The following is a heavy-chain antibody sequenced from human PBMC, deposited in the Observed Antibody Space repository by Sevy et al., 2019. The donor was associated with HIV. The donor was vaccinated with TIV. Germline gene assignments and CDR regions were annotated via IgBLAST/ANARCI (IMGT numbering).Heavy chain of an antibody. CDR2: FDPEDGET. J-gene: IGHJ4*02. Sequence: ASVKVSCEVFGYTLSELSMHWVRQTPGKGLEWMGSFDPEDGETIYAQKFQGRVAMTEDTSTDTAYMELRSLRSEDTAVFYCAITKDYYDNSGYPFDYWGQGTLVTVSS. V-gene: IGHV1-24*01. CDR3: AITKDYYDNSGYPFDY. CDR1: GYTLSELS. D-gene: IGHD3-22*01.